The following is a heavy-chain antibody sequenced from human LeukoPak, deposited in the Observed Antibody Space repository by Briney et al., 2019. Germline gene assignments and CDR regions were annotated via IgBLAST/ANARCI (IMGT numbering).Heavy chain of an antibody. Sequence: PSETLSLTCTVSGGSISSYYWSWIRQPPGKGLEWIGEIYHSGSTNYNPSLKSRVTISVDKSKNRFSLKLSSVTAADTAVYYCARDSDSIVGAPLNAFDIWGQGTMVTVSS. CDR1: GGSISSYY. CDR2: IYHSGST. V-gene: IGHV4-59*12. J-gene: IGHJ3*02. CDR3: ARDSDSIVGAPLNAFDI. D-gene: IGHD1-26*01.